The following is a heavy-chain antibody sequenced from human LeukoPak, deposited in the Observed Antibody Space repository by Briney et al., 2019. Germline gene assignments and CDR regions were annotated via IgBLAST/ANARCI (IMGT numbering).Heavy chain of an antibody. V-gene: IGHV3-7*01. CDR1: GFTFRSYW. D-gene: IGHD3-10*01. Sequence: GGSLRLSCSASGFTFRSYWMSWVRQAPGRGLEWVANINQDESEKYSTKGRFTISRDNAKNSLYLQVDSLRAEDTAIYYCARADQRGSTDYWGQGAPVSVPS. CDR2: INQDESEK. J-gene: IGHJ4*02. CDR3: ARADQRGSTDY.